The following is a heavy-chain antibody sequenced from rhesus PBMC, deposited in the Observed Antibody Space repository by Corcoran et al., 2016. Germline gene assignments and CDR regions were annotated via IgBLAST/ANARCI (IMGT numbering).Heavy chain of an antibody. CDR1: GYTFTDYY. D-gene: IGHD3-34*01. Sequence: QVQLVQSGAEVKKPGSSVKVSCKASGYTFTDYYMHWVRQAPGQGLEWMGKINPKTGGTNYAQKFQGRVTMTRDTTTSTAYMELSSLRSEDTAVYYCAREGSAIYFDYWGQGVLVTVSS. CDR3: AREGSAIYFDY. V-gene: IGHV1-138*01. J-gene: IGHJ4*01. CDR2: INPKTGGT.